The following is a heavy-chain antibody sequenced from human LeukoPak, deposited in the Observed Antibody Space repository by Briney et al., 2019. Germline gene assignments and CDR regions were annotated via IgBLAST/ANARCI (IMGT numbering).Heavy chain of an antibody. CDR3: ATRESSMARSH. D-gene: IGHD3-10*01. Sequence: GGSLRLSCAASGFFFSGYWMNWIRQVPGKGPEWVANINEDGSAQDNVDSVRGRFSISRDNAKNSLYLQMNSLRVEDTAIYYCATRESSMARSHWGQGTLVTVSS. J-gene: IGHJ4*02. CDR1: GFFFSGYW. V-gene: IGHV3-7*01. CDR2: INEDGSAQ.